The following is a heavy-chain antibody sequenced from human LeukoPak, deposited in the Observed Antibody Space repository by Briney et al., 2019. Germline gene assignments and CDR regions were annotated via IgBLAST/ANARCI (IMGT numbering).Heavy chain of an antibody. V-gene: IGHV3-23*01. D-gene: IGHD1-26*01. Sequence: GGSLRLSCAASGFTLTNAWMNWVRQAPGKGLEWVSAISGSGGSTYYADSVKGRFTISRDNSKNTLYLQMNSLRAEDTAVYYCAKGDTTWELPHDDWDQGTLVTVSS. CDR3: AKGDTTWELPHDD. CDR2: ISGSGGST. CDR1: GFTLTNAW. J-gene: IGHJ4*02.